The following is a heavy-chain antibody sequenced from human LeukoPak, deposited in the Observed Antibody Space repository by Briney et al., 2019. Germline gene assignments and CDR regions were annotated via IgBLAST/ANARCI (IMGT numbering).Heavy chain of an antibody. CDR1: GYSFTSYW. Sequence: GESLKISCKGSGYSFTSYWIGWVRQIPGKGLEWMGIIYPGDSDTRYSPSFQGQVTISADKSISTAYLQWSSLKASDTAMYYCARQGSYNDYYYYGMDVWGQGTTVTVSS. CDR2: IYPGDSDT. V-gene: IGHV5-51*01. CDR3: ARQGSYNDYYYYGMDV. D-gene: IGHD1-1*01. J-gene: IGHJ6*02.